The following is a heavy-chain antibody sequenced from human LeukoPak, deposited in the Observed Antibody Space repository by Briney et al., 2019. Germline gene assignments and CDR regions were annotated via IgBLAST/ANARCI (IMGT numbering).Heavy chain of an antibody. CDR1: GGSISSYY. CDR3: AREDYGDYGATVAHFDY. CDR2: IYYSGST. D-gene: IGHD4-17*01. J-gene: IGHJ4*02. Sequence: KSSETLSLTCTVSGGSISSYYWSWIRQPPGKGLEWIGYIYYSGSTNYNPSLKSRVTISVDTSKNQFSLKLSSVTAADTAVYYCAREDYGDYGATVAHFDYWGQGTLVTVSS. V-gene: IGHV4-59*12.